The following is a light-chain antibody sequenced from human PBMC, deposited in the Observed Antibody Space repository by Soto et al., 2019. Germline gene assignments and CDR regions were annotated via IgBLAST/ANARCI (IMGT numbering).Light chain of an antibody. CDR1: SSNIGAGYG. CDR3: QSYDDSLSGWV. Sequence: QSVLTQPPSVSGAPGQRVTIPCTGSSSNIGAGYGVHWYQQLPGTAPKLLIDANNNRPSGVPDRFSGSKSGTSASLAITGLQAEDEADYHCQSYDDSLSGWVFGGGTKLTVL. CDR2: ANN. V-gene: IGLV1-40*01. J-gene: IGLJ3*02.